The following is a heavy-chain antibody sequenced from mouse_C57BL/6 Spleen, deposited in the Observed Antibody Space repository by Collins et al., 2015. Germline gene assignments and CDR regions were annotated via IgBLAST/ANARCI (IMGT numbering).Heavy chain of an antibody. D-gene: IGHD3-2*01. Sequence: QVQLQQPGTELVKPGASVKLSCKACGYTFTSYWMHWVKQRPGQGLDWIGKIYPSNGATDYNEKFKSKATLTVDKSSSTAYMQLSSLTSEDSAVYYCSSRQLAYWGQGTLVTVSA. CDR2: IYPSNGAT. CDR3: SSRQLAY. CDR1: GYTFTSYW. J-gene: IGHJ3*01. V-gene: IGHV1-53*01.